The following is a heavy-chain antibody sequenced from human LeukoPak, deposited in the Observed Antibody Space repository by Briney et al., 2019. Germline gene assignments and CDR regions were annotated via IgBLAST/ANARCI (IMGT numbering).Heavy chain of an antibody. V-gene: IGHV4-39*01. D-gene: IGHD3-22*01. Sequence: PSETLSLTCTVSGDSVRTSNYYWGWIRQPPGKGLEWIGSMFYSGNTYYNPSLKSRVTISVDTSKNQLSLRLSSVTAADTAVYYCARHPHYYFDNSARWGQGTLVTVSS. CDR3: ARHPHYYFDNSAR. J-gene: IGHJ4*02. CDR2: MFYSGNT. CDR1: GDSVRTSNYY.